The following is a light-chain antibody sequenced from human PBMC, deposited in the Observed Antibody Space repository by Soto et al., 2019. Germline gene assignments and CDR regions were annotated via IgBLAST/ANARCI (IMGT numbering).Light chain of an antibody. CDR2: TNT. CDR3: PSYDRSLAVV. V-gene: IGLV1-40*01. J-gene: IGLJ2*01. Sequence: QAVVTQPPSVSGAPGQRVTISCTGGISNFGAGYDVHWYQQLPGTAPKLLILTNTNRPSGVPNRFSGSKAETSASLAITGLQAQDEADYYCPSYDRSLAVVFGVWTKVTVL. CDR1: ISNFGAGYD.